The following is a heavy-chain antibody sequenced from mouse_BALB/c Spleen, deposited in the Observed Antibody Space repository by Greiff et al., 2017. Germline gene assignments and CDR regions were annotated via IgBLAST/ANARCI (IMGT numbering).Heavy chain of an antibody. V-gene: IGHV14-3*02. D-gene: IGHD1-1*01. CDR3: ATATRFYYAMDY. CDR2: IDPANGNT. Sequence: EVQLQQSGAELVKPGASVKLSCTASGFNIKDTYMHWVKQRPEQGLEWIGRIDPANGNTKYDPKFQGKATITADTSSNTAYLQLSSLTSEDTAVYYCATATRFYYAMDYWGQGTSVTVSS. CDR1: GFNIKDTY. J-gene: IGHJ4*01.